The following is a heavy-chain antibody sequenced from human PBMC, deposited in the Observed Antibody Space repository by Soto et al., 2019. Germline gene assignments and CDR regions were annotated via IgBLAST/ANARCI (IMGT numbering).Heavy chain of an antibody. CDR1: GFTFTRYS. CDR2: ISSTTNYI. Sequence: GGSLRLSCADSGFTFTRYSMNWVRQAPGKGLEWVSSISSTTNYIYYGDSMKGRFTISRDNAKNSLYLEMNSLRAEDTAVYYCARESEDLTSNFDYWGQGTLVTVSS. J-gene: IGHJ4*02. V-gene: IGHV3-21*06. CDR3: ARESEDLTSNFDY.